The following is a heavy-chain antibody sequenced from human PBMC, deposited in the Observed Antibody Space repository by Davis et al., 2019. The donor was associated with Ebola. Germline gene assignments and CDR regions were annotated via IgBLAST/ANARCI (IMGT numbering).Heavy chain of an antibody. J-gene: IGHJ3*02. CDR1: GFSFTAYW. V-gene: IGHV3-7*01. CDR3: ATTGRALGAEGDALDI. D-gene: IGHD1-26*01. CDR2: IKQDGSDK. Sequence: GESLKISCAASGFSFTAYWMTWVRQAPGKGLEWVANIKQDGSDKYYVDSVKGRFTISRDNAEKSSYLQMNSLRAEDTAVYYCATTGRALGAEGDALDIWGQGTMVTVAS.